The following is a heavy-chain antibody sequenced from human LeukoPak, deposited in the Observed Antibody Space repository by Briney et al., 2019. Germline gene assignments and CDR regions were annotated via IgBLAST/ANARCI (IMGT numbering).Heavy chain of an antibody. CDR2: ISYDGSNK. D-gene: IGHD6-19*01. V-gene: IGHV3-30-3*01. CDR3: ARGTPSSSGWLYYGIDV. CDR1: GFTFSSYA. Sequence: GGSLRLSCAASGFTFSSYAMHWVRQAPGKGLEWVAVISYDGSNKYYADSEKGRFTISRDNSKNTLYLQMNSLRAEDTAVYYCARGTPSSSGWLYYGIDVWGQGTTVTVSS. J-gene: IGHJ6*02.